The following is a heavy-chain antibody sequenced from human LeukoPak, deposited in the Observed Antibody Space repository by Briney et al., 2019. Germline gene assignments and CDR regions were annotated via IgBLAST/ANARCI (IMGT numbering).Heavy chain of an antibody. CDR3: ARDGRGQLVTGWYFDY. D-gene: IGHD6-13*01. CDR1: GFTFSSYG. J-gene: IGHJ4*02. CDR2: IWYDGSNK. V-gene: IGHV3-33*01. Sequence: PGGSLRLSCAASGFTFSSYGMHWVRQAPGKGLEWVAVIWYDGSNKYYADSVKGRFTISRGNSKNTLYLQMNSLRAEDTAVYYCARDGRGQLVTGWYFDYWGQGTLVTVSS.